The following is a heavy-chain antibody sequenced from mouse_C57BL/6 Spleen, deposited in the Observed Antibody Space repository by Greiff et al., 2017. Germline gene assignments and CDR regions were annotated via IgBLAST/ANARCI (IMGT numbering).Heavy chain of an antibody. CDR2: IYPGSGNT. CDR1: GYSFTSYY. V-gene: IGHV1-66*01. D-gene: IGHD2-3*01. Sequence: VQLQQSGPELVKPGASVKISCKASGYSFTSYYIHWVKQRPGQGLEWIGWIYPGSGNTKYNEKFKGKATLTADTSSSTAYMQLSSLTSEDSAVYYCARGIYDGYYDWYFDVWGTGTTVTVSS. CDR3: ARGIYDGYYDWYFDV. J-gene: IGHJ1*03.